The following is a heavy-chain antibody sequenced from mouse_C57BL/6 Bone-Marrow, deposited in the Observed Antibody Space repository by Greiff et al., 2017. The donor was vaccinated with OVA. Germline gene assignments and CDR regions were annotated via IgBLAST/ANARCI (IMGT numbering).Heavy chain of an antibody. CDR2: IDPENGDT. D-gene: IGHD1-3*01. J-gene: IGHJ3*02. CDR3: TTCGTS. V-gene: IGHV14-4*01. Sequence: VHVKQSGAELVRPGASVKLSCTASGFTIKDDYMHWVKQRPEPGLEWIGWIDPENGDTEYASKFQGKATITADTSSNTSYLQLSSLTSEDTAVYYWTTCGTSWGQGTLVTVSA. CDR1: GFTIKDDY.